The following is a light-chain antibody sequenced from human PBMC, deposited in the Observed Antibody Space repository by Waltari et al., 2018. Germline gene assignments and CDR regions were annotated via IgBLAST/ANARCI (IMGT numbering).Light chain of an antibody. V-gene: IGKV4-1*01. CDR2: WAS. J-gene: IGKJ3*01. CDR3: QQYYSSPFT. Sequence: DIVMTQYPESLAVSLGESATINCKSSQSILSSFNNKNKLIWYQQRPGQPPKLLIYWASSRQSGVPERFNGSGSGTDFTLTISSLQVEDVAVYYCQQYYSSPFTFGPGTKVDIK. CDR1: QSILSSFNNKNK.